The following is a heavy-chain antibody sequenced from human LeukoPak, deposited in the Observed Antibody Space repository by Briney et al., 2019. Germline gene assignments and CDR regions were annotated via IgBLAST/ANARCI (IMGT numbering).Heavy chain of an antibody. Sequence: SETLSLTCAVYGGSFNGDYWSWIRQPPGKGLEWIGEINHSGSTNYNPSLKSRVTISVDTSKNQFSLKLSSVTAADTAVYYCARGGNLWFGDPVDYWGQGTLVTVSS. CDR3: ARGGNLWFGDPVDY. D-gene: IGHD3-10*01. V-gene: IGHV4-34*01. J-gene: IGHJ4*02. CDR2: INHSGST. CDR1: GGSFNGDY.